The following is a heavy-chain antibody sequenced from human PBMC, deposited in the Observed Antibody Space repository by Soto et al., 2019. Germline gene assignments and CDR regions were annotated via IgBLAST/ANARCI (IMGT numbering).Heavy chain of an antibody. Sequence: QVQLQQWGAGLLKPSETLSLTCAVYGGSFSGYYWSWIRQPPGKGLECIGEINHSGSTNYNPSLKSRVTLSVDTSKKQFSLKLSSVTAADTAVYYCARVSGIYYYGIDVWGQGTTVTVSS. CDR3: ARVSGIYYYGIDV. D-gene: IGHD3-10*01. V-gene: IGHV4-34*01. CDR1: GGSFSGYY. J-gene: IGHJ6*02. CDR2: INHSGST.